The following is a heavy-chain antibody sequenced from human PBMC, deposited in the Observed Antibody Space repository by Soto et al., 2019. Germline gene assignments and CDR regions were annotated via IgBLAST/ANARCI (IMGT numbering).Heavy chain of an antibody. J-gene: IGHJ4*02. D-gene: IGHD6-13*01. Sequence: QVQLVQSGAEVKKPGASVNVSCKASGYTFTSYYVHWVRQAPGQGLEWMGVFNPGAGSASYAEEFQGRVTMARDTSTSTGHMDLSRLRSEDTAVYYWARVLASSWDSARFEYWGQGTLVTVSS. V-gene: IGHV1-46*01. CDR3: ARVLASSWDSARFEY. CDR1: GYTFTSYY. CDR2: FNPGAGSA.